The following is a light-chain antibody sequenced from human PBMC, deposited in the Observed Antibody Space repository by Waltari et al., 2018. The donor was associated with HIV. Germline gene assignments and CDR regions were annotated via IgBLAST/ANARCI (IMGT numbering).Light chain of an antibody. Sequence: QSVLTQPPSVSGAPGQRVTISCPGSSSNIGAGYDGTWYQQLPGPAPKLPIYGNSNRPSGVPDRFSGSKSGTSASLAITGLQAEDEADYYCQSYDSSLSVVFGGGTKLTVL. CDR3: QSYDSSLSVV. CDR1: SSNIGAGYD. CDR2: GNS. J-gene: IGLJ2*01. V-gene: IGLV1-40*01.